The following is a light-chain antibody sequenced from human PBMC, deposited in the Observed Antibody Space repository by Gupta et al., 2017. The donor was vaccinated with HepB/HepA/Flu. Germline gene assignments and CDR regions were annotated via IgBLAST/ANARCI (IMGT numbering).Light chain of an antibody. V-gene: IGKV1D-8*01. Sequence: TRSPSLLSASTGDRVTISCRMSQGIRSYLAWYQLKPGKAPELLIYAASTLPSAVPSRLSGSGSGTDFTLTISCLQSEDCATYYGRQEYSFPLTFGTGTKVDIK. J-gene: IGKJ4*01. CDR3: RQEYSFPLT. CDR2: AAS. CDR1: QGIRSY.